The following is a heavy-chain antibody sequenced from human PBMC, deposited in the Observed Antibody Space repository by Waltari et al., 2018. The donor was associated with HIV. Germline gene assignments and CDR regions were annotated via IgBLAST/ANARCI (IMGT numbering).Heavy chain of an antibody. CDR1: GHTLSELS. D-gene: IGHD3-10*01. V-gene: IGHV1-24*01. CDR3: ATDFSGMVRAYSYYSLDV. CDR2: FDPEDDET. J-gene: IGHJ6*02. Sequence: QVQLVQSGAEVKKPGASVKVSCKVPGHTLSELSMHWVRQVPGKGLEWMGNFDPEDDETIYAQKFQGRVTMTEDTSSDTAYMELSSLTSGDTAVYYCATDFSGMVRAYSYYSLDVWGQGTTVTVSS.